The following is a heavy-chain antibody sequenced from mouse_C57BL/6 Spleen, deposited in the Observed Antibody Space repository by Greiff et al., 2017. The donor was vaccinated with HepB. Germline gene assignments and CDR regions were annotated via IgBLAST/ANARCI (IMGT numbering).Heavy chain of an antibody. CDR1: GSTFTSYW. J-gene: IGHJ3*01. CDR3: ARRDYSNSWFAY. V-gene: IGHV1-69*01. CDR2: IDPSDSYT. Sequence: QVQLQQPGAELVMPGASVKLSCKASGSTFTSYWMHWVKQRPGQGLEWIGEIDPSDSYTNYNQKFKGKSTLTVDKSSSTAYMQLSSLTSEDSAVYYCARRDYSNSWFAYWGQGTLVTVSA. D-gene: IGHD2-5*01.